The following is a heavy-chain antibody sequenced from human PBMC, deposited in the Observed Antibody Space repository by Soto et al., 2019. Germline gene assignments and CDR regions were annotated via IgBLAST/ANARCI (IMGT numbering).Heavy chain of an antibody. V-gene: IGHV1-18*01. J-gene: IGHJ3*02. CDR1: GYTITSYG. D-gene: IGHD2-15*01. Sequence: ASVKGSCKASGYTITSYGISWVRQAHRQGLEWMGWISAYNGNTNYAQKLQGRVTMTTDTSTSTAYMELRSLRSDDTAVYYCARVLGHCSGGSCYYAAFDIWGQGTMVTVSS. CDR3: ARVLGHCSGGSCYYAAFDI. CDR2: ISAYNGNT.